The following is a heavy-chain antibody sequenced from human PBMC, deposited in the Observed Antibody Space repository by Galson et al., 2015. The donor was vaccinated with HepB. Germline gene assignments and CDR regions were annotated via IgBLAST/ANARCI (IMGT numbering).Heavy chain of an antibody. V-gene: IGHV1-2*04. Sequence: SVKVSCKASGYTFTGYYMHWVRQAPGQGLEWMGWINPNSGGTNYAQKFQGWVTMTRDTSISTAYMELSRLRSDDTAVYYCARRRTYCSSTSCNYYGMDVWGQGTTVTVFS. CDR3: ARRRTYCSSTSCNYYGMDV. D-gene: IGHD2-2*01. J-gene: IGHJ6*02. CDR2: INPNSGGT. CDR1: GYTFTGYY.